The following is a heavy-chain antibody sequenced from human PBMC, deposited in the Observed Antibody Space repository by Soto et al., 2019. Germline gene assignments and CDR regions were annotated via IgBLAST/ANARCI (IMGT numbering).Heavy chain of an antibody. V-gene: IGHV4-39*01. D-gene: IGHD6-6*01. CDR1: GGSISSSSYY. CDR2: IYYSGST. Sequence: SGTLSLTCTVSGGSISSSSYYWGWIRQPPGKGLERIGSIYYSGSTYYNPSLKSRVTISVDTSKNQLSLKLSSVTAADTAVYYCVIAARPGDHLDYWGQGTLVTVS. CDR3: VIAARPGDHLDY. J-gene: IGHJ4*02.